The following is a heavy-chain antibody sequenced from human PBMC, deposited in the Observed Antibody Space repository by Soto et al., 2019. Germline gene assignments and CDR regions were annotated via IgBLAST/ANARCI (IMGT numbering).Heavy chain of an antibody. CDR1: GGTFSSYT. D-gene: IGHD2-2*01. CDR3: ARLERDIVVVPAPDYYYYMDV. CDR2: IIRIRGIA. V-gene: IGHV1-69*02. J-gene: IGHJ6*03. Sequence: QVQLVQSGAEVKKPGSSVKVSCKASGGTFSSYTISWVRQAPGQGLEWMGRIIRIRGIANYAQKFQGRVTITGDKSTSPAYTELSSLRSEDTAVYYCARLERDIVVVPAPDYYYYMDVWGKGTTVTVSS.